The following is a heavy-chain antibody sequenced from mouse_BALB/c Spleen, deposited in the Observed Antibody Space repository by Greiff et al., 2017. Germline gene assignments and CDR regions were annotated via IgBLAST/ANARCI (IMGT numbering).Heavy chain of an antibody. CDR3: ARGGWLPSYYYAMDY. CDR1: GYTFTDYA. J-gene: IGHJ4*01. D-gene: IGHD2-2*01. V-gene: IGHV1-67*01. CDR2: ISTYYGNT. Sequence: QVQLQQSGPELVRPGVSVKISCKGSGYTFTDYAMHWVKQSHAKSLEWIGVISTYYGNTNYNQKFKGKATMTVDKSSSTAYMELARLTSEDSAIYYCARGGWLPSYYYAMDYWGQGTSVTVSS.